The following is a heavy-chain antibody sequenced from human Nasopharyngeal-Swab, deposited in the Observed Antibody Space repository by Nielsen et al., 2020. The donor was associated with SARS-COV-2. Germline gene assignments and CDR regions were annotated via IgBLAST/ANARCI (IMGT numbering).Heavy chain of an antibody. Sequence: GGSLRFSCAASGFTFSSYWMHWVRQAPGKGLVWVSRINTDGSRTYYADSVKGRFTTSRDNAKNTLYLQMSSLSAEDTAVYYCARVIVGGTYAFAYWGQGTLVTVSS. D-gene: IGHD1-26*01. CDR3: ARVIVGGTYAFAY. CDR2: INTDGSRT. CDR1: GFTFSSYW. J-gene: IGHJ4*02. V-gene: IGHV3-74*01.